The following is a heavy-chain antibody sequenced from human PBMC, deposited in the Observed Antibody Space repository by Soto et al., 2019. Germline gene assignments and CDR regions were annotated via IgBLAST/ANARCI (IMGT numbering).Heavy chain of an antibody. V-gene: IGHV1-2*04. CDR1: GYSFTDYH. J-gene: IGHJ6*04. CDR2: INPKSGGT. Sequence: ASVKVSCKASGYSFTDYHIHWVRQAPGQGLEWLGRINPKSGGTSTAQKFQGWVTMATDTSISTASMELTRLTSDDTAIYYCARGDSTDCSNGVCSFFYNHDMDVWGKGTTVTVSS. D-gene: IGHD2-8*01. CDR3: ARGDSTDCSNGVCSFFYNHDMDV.